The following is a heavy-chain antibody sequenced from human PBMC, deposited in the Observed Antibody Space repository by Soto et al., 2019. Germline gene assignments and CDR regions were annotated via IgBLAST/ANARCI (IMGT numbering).Heavy chain of an antibody. CDR3: ARAKGGSSLAFDV. CDR1: GGSFSGYY. D-gene: IGHD1-26*01. Sequence: QVQLQESGPGLVKSAETLSLTCTVSGGSFSGYYWSWIRQPAGKGLEWIGRIYTTGSTNYNPSLKSRVTMSVDTSKNQFSLKLRSLTAADTAVYYCARAKGGSSLAFDVWGKGRMVTVSS. CDR2: IYTTGST. J-gene: IGHJ3*01. V-gene: IGHV4-4*07.